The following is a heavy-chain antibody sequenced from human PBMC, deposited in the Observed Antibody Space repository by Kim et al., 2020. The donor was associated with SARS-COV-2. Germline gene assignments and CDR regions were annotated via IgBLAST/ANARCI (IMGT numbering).Heavy chain of an antibody. CDR1: GYTFTSYA. Sequence: ASVKVSCKASGYTFTSYAMNWVRQAPGQGLEWMGWINTNTGNPTYAQGFTGRFVFSLDTSVSTAYLQISSLKAEDTAVYYCAREAVVVPAATRHFDLWGRGTLVTVSS. CDR2: INTNTGNP. CDR3: AREAVVVPAATRHFDL. V-gene: IGHV7-4-1*02. D-gene: IGHD2-2*01. J-gene: IGHJ2*01.